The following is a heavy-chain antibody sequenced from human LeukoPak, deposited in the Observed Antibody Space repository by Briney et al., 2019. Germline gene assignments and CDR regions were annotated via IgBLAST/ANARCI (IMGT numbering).Heavy chain of an antibody. Sequence: GGSLRLSCVDSGFTFSSYWMHWVRQAPGKGLEWVSSISSSSSYIYYADSVKGRFTISRDNAKNSLYLQMNSLRAEDTAVYYCAREYYYDSRAPGAFDIWGQGTTVTVSS. CDR3: AREYYYDSRAPGAFDI. D-gene: IGHD3-22*01. V-gene: IGHV3-21*01. CDR1: GFTFSSYW. J-gene: IGHJ3*02. CDR2: ISSSSSYI.